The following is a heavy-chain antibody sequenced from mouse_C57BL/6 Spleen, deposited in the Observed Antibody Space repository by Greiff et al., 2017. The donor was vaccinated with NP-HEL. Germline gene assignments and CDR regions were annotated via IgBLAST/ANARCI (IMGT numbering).Heavy chain of an antibody. CDR3: ARLSLPHYAMDY. D-gene: IGHD2-1*01. J-gene: IGHJ4*01. Sequence: QVQLKQSGAELVRPGSSVKLSCKASGYTFTSYWMDWVKQRPGQGLEWIGNIYPSDSETHYNQKFKDKATLTVDKSSSTAYMQLSSLTSEDSAVYYCARLSLPHYAMDYWGQGTSVTVSS. CDR2: IYPSDSET. CDR1: GYTFTSYW. V-gene: IGHV1-61*01.